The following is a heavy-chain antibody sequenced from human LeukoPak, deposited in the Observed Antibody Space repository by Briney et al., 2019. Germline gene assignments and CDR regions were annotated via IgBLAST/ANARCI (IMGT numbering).Heavy chain of an antibody. CDR1: GFTFSSYG. J-gene: IGHJ4*02. Sequence: GGSLRLSCAASGFTFSSYGMHWVRQAPGKGLEWVAFIRYDGSNKYYADSVKGRFTISRDNSKNTLYLQMNSLRAEDTAVYYCAKPARTDYADYWGQGTLVTVSS. D-gene: IGHD1-14*01. CDR3: AKPARTDYADY. CDR2: IRYDGSNK. V-gene: IGHV3-30*02.